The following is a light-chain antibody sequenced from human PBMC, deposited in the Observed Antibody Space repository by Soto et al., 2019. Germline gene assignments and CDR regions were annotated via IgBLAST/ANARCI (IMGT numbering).Light chain of an antibody. V-gene: IGKV1-39*01. J-gene: IGKJ5*01. CDR2: GAS. Sequence: DIQMTQTESSLSASVGNRVTIACRASQSISTYLNWYQKKPGKAPNLLIYGASRSQSGVPSRFSGSGGGTDFTLSISSLQPEDFATYFCQQSYMDPITFGQGTRLE. CDR3: QQSYMDPIT. CDR1: QSISTY.